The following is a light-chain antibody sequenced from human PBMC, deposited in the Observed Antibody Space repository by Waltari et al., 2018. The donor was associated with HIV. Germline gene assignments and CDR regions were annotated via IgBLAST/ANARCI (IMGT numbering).Light chain of an antibody. CDR2: DVS. V-gene: IGLV2-14*01. CDR3: SSYTSSSTLFV. CDR1: SSDIGGYNF. J-gene: IGLJ1*01. Sequence: QSALTQPASVSGSPGPSITIPCTGASSDIGGYNFFSWYQQHPGKAPKLMIYDVSNRPSGVSNRFSGSKSGNTASLTISGLQAEDEADYYCSSYTSSSTLFVFGTGTKVTVL.